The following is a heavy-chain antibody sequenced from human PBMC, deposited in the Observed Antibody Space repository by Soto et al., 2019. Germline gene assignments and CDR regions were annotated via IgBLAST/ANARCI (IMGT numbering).Heavy chain of an antibody. D-gene: IGHD2-21*02. J-gene: IGHJ4*02. V-gene: IGHV3-48*03. Sequence: PGGSLRLSCAASGFTFSSYEMNWVRQAPGKGLEWVSYISSSGSTIYYADSVKGRFTISRDNAKNSLYLQMNSLRAEDTAVYYCASFSWVVTALSEYWGQGTLVTVSS. CDR1: GFTFSSYE. CDR2: ISSSGSTI. CDR3: ASFSWVVTALSEY.